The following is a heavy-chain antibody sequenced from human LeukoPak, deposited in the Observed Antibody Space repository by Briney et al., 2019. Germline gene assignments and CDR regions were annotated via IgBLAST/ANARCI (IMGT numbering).Heavy chain of an antibody. D-gene: IGHD1-26*01. CDR2: IIPIFGTA. V-gene: IGHV1-69*05. CDR1: GGTFSSYA. CDR3: ARALSGSYSIFNY. J-gene: IGHJ4*02. Sequence: SVKVSRKASGGTFSSYAISWVRQAPGQGLEWRGGIIPIFGTANYAQKSQGRVTITTDESTSTAYMELSSLRSEDTAVYYCARALSGSYSIFNYWGQGTLVTVSS.